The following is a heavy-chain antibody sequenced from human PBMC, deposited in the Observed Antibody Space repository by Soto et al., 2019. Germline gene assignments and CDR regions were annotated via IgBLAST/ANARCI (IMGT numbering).Heavy chain of an antibody. CDR2: ISSSSSYI. CDR1: GFTFSNYS. V-gene: IGHV3-21*01. CDR3: AREFRGMERGFDY. D-gene: IGHD1-1*01. J-gene: IGHJ4*02. Sequence: EVQLVESGGGLVKPGGSLRLSCAASGFTFSNYSMNWVRQAPGKGLEWVSSISSSSSYIYYADSVKGRFTISRDNAKNSLYLQMNSLRAEDTAVYYCAREFRGMERGFDYWGQGTLVTVSS.